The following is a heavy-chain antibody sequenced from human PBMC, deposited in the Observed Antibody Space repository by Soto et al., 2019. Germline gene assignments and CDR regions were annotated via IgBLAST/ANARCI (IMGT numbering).Heavy chain of an antibody. CDR3: ARGATPIDY. V-gene: IGHV1-18*01. J-gene: IGHJ4*02. Sequence: QVQLVQSGAEVKKPGASVKVSCKASGYTFSNFGMSWVRQAPGQGLEWMGGISAYNGNTNYAQNFPDGVTMTTNTSSSTAYMERGSLTSVDTAVHYCARGATPIDYRCQRTLVTVSS. CDR2: ISAYNGNT. CDR1: GYTFSNFG. D-gene: IGHD2-15*01.